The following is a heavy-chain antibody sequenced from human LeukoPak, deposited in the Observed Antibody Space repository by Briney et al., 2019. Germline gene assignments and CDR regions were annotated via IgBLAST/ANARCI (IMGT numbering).Heavy chain of an antibody. V-gene: IGHV4-59*01. J-gene: IGHJ6*03. D-gene: IGHD3-10*01. CDR3: ARVGLGSGSSTGNYYYMDV. CDR1: GGSITGYY. Sequence: PSETLSLTCTVSGGSITGYYWSWIRQPPGKGLEWIGYIYYSGSDKYNPSLKNRITMSRDTSKNQLSLKLSSVTAADTAVYYCARVGLGSGSSTGNYYYMDVWGKGTTVTVSS. CDR2: IYYSGSD.